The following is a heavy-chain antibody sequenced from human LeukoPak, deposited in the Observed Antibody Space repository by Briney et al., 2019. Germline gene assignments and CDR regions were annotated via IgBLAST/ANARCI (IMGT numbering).Heavy chain of an antibody. CDR2: ISYDGSNK. J-gene: IGHJ4*02. CDR3: AREAGGAYYFDY. D-gene: IGHD3-10*01. Sequence: PGGSLRLSCVASGFTFSSYAMHWVRQAPGKGLEWVAVISYDGSNKYYADSVKGRFTISRDNSKNTLYLQMNSLRAEDTAVYYCAREAGGAYYFDYWGQGTLVTVSS. CDR1: GFTFSSYA. V-gene: IGHV3-30-3*01.